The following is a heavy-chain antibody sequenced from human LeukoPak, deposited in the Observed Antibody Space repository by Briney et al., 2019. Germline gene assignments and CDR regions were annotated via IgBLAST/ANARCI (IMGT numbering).Heavy chain of an antibody. J-gene: IGHJ4*02. CDR2: ISSSSSYI. V-gene: IGHV3-21*01. D-gene: IGHD3-10*01. Sequence: PGGSLRLSCAASGFTFSSYSMNWVRQAPGKGLEWVSSISSSSSYIYYADSVKGRFTISRDNAKNSLYLQMNSLRAEDTAVYYCARDQVWFGELLSLFDYWGQGTLVTVSS. CDR1: GFTFSSYS. CDR3: ARDQVWFGELLSLFDY.